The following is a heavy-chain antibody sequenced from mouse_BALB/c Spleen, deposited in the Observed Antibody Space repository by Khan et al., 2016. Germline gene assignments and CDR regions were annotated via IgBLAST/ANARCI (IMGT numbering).Heavy chain of an antibody. CDR2: INPSSSYT. V-gene: IGHV1-4*01. CDR3: DRYSTTVVAPLDY. D-gene: IGHD1-1*01. J-gene: IGHJ2*01. CDR1: GYSFTSYT. Sequence: QVQLKESGAELARPGASVKMSCKASGYSFTSYTMHWVKQRPGQGLEWLGFINPSSSYTNYNQNFKDKATLTADKSSSTAYMQLSSLTSEDSAVYFCDRYSTTVVAPLDYWGQGATLTVSS.